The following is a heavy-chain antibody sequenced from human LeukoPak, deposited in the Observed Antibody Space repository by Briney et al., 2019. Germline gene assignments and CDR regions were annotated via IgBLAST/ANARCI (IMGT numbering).Heavy chain of an antibody. CDR3: ASGRDGYNQDDY. J-gene: IGHJ4*02. CDR1: GGSISSSSYY. D-gene: IGHD5-24*01. CDR2: IYYSGST. V-gene: IGHV4-39*07. Sequence: SETLSLTCTVSGGSISSSSYYWGWIRQPPGKGLEWIGSIYYSGSTYYNPSLKSRVTISVDTSKNQFSLKLSSVTAADTAVYYCASGRDGYNQDDYWGQGTLVTVSS.